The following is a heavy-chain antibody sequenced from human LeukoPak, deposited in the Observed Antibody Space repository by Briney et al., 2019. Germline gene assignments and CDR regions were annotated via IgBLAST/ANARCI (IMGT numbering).Heavy chain of an antibody. CDR3: ARDSGTTGEVKFDP. V-gene: IGHV4-4*07. CDR2: IYTSGTI. D-gene: IGHD3-10*01. J-gene: IGHJ5*02. CDR1: GYSISSGYY. Sequence: SETLSLTCTVSGYSISSGYYWGWIRQPAGTALEWIGRIYTSGTITYNPSLKSRVTMSVDTSKNQFSLKLSSVTAADTAVYYCARDSGTTGEVKFDPWGQGTLVTVSS.